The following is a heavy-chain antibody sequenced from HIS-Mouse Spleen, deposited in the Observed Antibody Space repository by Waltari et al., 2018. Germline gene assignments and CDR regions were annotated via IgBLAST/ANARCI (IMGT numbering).Heavy chain of an antibody. CDR1: GGSISSSSYY. CDR2: IDYRGGT. Sequence: QLQLQESGPGLVKPSETLSLTCTVSGGSISSSSYYWGWIRQPPGKGLEWIGSIDYRGGTYYNPSLKSRVTISVDTSKNQFSLKLSSVTAADTAVYYCAREIPYSSSWYDWYFDLWGRGTLVTVSS. V-gene: IGHV4-39*07. D-gene: IGHD6-13*01. J-gene: IGHJ2*01. CDR3: AREIPYSSSWYDWYFDL.